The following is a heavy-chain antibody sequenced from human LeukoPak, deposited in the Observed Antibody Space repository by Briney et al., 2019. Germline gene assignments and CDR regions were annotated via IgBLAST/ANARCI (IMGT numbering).Heavy chain of an antibody. Sequence: SETLSLTCTVSGGSISSYYWSWIRQPPGKGLEWIGYIYYSGSTNYDPSLKSRVTISVDTSKNQFSLKLSSVTAADTAVYYCARIITIFGVAQNWFGPWGQGTLVTVSS. J-gene: IGHJ5*02. CDR2: IYYSGST. CDR3: ARIITIFGVAQNWFGP. D-gene: IGHD3-3*01. CDR1: GGSISSYY. V-gene: IGHV4-59*01.